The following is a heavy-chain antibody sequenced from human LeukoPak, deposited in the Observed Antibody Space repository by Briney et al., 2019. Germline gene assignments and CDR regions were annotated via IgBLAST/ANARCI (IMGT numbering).Heavy chain of an antibody. CDR3: ARLLWFGELNPDFDY. D-gene: IGHD3-10*01. CDR2: ISPNSGGT. J-gene: IGHJ4*02. Sequence: ASVKVSCKASGYTFTGYYMHWVRQAPGQGLEWIGWISPNSGGTNYAQKFQGRVTMTRDTSISTAYMELSRLRSDDTAVYYCARLLWFGELNPDFDYWGQGTLVTVSS. V-gene: IGHV1-2*02. CDR1: GYTFTGYY.